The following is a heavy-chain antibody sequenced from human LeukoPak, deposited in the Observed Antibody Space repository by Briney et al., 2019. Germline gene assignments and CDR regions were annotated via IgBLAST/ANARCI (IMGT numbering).Heavy chain of an antibody. Sequence: GGSLRLSCAASGFTFSSYAMHWVRQAPGKGLEWVAVISYDGSNKYYADSVKGRLTISRDNSKNTLYLQMNSLRAEDTAVYYCARGPPGYYYYYMDVWGKGTTVTVSS. J-gene: IGHJ6*03. CDR3: ARGPPGYYYYYMDV. CDR2: ISYDGSNK. CDR1: GFTFSSYA. V-gene: IGHV3-30*04.